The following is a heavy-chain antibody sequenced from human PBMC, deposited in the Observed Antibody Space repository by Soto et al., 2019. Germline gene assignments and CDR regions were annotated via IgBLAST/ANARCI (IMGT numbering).Heavy chain of an antibody. CDR1: GYTFINYG. V-gene: IGHV1-18*01. CDR2: INAYIAKT. J-gene: IGHJ4*02. Sequence: QVQLVQSGGEVKKPGASVKVSCKASGYTFINYGITWVRQAPGQGLEWLEWINAYIAKTDNAQKVQGRVTMTPDTLTSTAYLELRSLTFDDTAVYYCGRGDGDTLDYWRQGTVVTVSS. D-gene: IGHD2-21*02. CDR3: GRGDGDTLDY.